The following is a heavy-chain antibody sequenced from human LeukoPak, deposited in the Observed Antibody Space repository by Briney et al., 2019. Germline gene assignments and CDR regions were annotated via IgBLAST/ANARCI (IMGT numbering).Heavy chain of an antibody. J-gene: IGHJ4*02. CDR2: IKQDGNEK. CDR1: GFTFSSNW. CDR3: ATDGAPFDN. Sequence: GGSLRLSCAASGFTFSSNWMSWVRQPPGKGLEWVANIKQDGNEKYYLDSVKGRFTISRDNAKNSLYLRMESLRAEDTAVYYCATDGAPFDNWGQGTLVTVSS. D-gene: IGHD3-16*01. V-gene: IGHV3-7*01.